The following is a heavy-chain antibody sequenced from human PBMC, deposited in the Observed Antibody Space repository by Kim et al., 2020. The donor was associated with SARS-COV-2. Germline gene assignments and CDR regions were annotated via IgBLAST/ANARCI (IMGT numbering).Heavy chain of an antibody. J-gene: IGHJ3*02. V-gene: IGHV3-53*04. CDR3: ASQMVRGAPHAFDI. Sequence: GGSLRLSCAASGFTVSSNYMSWVRQAPGKGLEWVSVIYSGGSTYYADSVKGRFTISRHNSKNTLYLQMNSLRAEDTAVYYCASQMVRGAPHAFDIWGQGTMVTVSS. CDR1: GFTVSSNY. CDR2: IYSGGST. D-gene: IGHD3-10*01.